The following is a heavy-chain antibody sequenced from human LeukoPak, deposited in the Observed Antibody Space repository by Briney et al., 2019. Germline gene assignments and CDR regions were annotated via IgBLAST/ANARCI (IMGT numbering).Heavy chain of an antibody. V-gene: IGHV4-38-2*02. D-gene: IGHD1-26*01. CDR3: ARRGGSYYETFDY. CDR2: IYYSGST. Sequence: SETLPLTCTVSGYSISSGYYWGWIRQPPGKGLEWIGSIYYSGSTYYNPSLKSRVTISVDTSKNQFSLKLSSVTAADTAVYYCARRGGSYYETFDYWGQGTLVTVSS. CDR1: GYSISSGYY. J-gene: IGHJ4*02.